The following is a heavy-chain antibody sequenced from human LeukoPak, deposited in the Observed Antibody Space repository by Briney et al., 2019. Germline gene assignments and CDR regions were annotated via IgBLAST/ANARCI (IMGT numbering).Heavy chain of an antibody. CDR1: GGSITSSNYY. CDR2: IYYTGST. J-gene: IGHJ4*01. CDR3: ARHRRAAAAGTGLYYFDY. D-gene: IGHD6-13*01. V-gene: IGHV4-39*01. Sequence: SETLSLTCTVSGGSITSSNYYWAWIRQLPGRGLDWIGSIYYTGSTYSNQSLKSRVTMSVDTSKNQFSLKLRSVTAADTAVYYCARHRRAAAAGTGLYYFDYWGHGTLVTISS.